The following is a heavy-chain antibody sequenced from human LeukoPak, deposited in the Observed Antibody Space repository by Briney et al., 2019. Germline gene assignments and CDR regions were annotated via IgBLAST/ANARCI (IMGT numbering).Heavy chain of an antibody. CDR2: ISSSGFTM. Sequence: GGSLRLSCAASGFTFGSYEMIWVRQAPGKGLEWVSYISSSGFTMYYADSVKGRFTTSRDNAKNSLYLQMNSLRAEDTAVYYCATKTSYYYETSGPGDYWGQGTLVTVSS. CDR3: ATKTSYYYETSGPGDY. V-gene: IGHV3-48*03. J-gene: IGHJ4*02. CDR1: GFTFGSYE. D-gene: IGHD3-22*01.